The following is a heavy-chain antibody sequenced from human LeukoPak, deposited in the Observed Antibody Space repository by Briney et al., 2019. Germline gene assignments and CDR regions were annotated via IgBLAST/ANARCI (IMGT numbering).Heavy chain of an antibody. CDR2: IRYDGSNK. V-gene: IGHV3-30*02. J-gene: IGHJ4*02. CDR3: AKDLLSKQLAPFDY. Sequence: PGGSLRLSCAASGFTFSSYGMHWVRQAPGKGLEWVAFIRYDGSNKYYADSVKGRFTISRDNSKNTLYLQMNSLRAEDTAVYYCAKDLLSKQLAPFDYWGQGTLVTVSS. D-gene: IGHD6-6*01. CDR1: GFTFSSYG.